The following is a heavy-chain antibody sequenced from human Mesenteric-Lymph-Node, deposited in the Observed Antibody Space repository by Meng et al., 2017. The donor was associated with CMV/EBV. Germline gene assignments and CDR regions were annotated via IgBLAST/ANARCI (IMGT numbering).Heavy chain of an antibody. J-gene: IGHJ5*02. CDR2: INHSGST. Sequence: SQTLSLTGAVYGGSFSGYYWSWIRQPPGKGLEWIGEINHSGSTNYNPSLKSRVSISVDTSKNQFSLKLSSVTAADTAVYYCVRGRGTIFGVVIIWWFDPWGQGTLVTVSS. V-gene: IGHV4-34*01. CDR1: GGSFSGYY. D-gene: IGHD3-3*01. CDR3: VRGRGTIFGVVIIWWFDP.